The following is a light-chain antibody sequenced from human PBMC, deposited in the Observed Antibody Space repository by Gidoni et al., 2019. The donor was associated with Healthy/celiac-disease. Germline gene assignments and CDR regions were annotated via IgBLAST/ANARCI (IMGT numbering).Light chain of an antibody. CDR1: TGAVTSGHY. CDR2: DTS. CDR3: LLSYSGARVV. J-gene: IGLJ2*01. V-gene: IGLV7-46*01. Sequence: QAVVTQEPSLTVSPGGTVTLPCGSSTGAVTSGHYPYWFQQKPGQAPRTLIYDTSNKHSWTPARFSGSLRGGKAALTLSGAQPEDEAEYYCLLSYSGARVVFGGGTKLTVL.